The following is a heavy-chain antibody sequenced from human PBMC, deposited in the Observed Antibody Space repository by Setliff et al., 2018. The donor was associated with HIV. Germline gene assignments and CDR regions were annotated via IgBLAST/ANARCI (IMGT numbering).Heavy chain of an antibody. CDR2: IKDDGSKT. V-gene: IGHV3-74*03. J-gene: IGHJ6*03. CDR1: GFTFSSRW. Sequence: GGSLRLSCVASGFTFSSRWMHWVRQAPGKGLEWVSLIKDDGSKTMYADSVRGRFTISRDDAKKSLYLQMNSLGAEDTAVYYCARSAGIGNYHWDVWGKGTTVTVSS. CDR3: ARSAGIGNYHWDV.